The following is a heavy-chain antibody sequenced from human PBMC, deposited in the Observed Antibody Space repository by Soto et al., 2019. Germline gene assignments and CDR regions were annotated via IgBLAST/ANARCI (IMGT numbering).Heavy chain of an antibody. Sequence: ASVKVSCKVSGYTLTELSMHWVRQAPGKGLEWMGGFDPEDGETIYAQKFQGRVTMTEDTSTDTAYMELRSLRSEDTAVYYCATVPLTYSGSYWGYFQHWGQGTLVTVS. V-gene: IGHV1-24*01. CDR1: GYTLTELS. CDR2: FDPEDGET. J-gene: IGHJ1*01. CDR3: ATVPLTYSGSYWGYFQH. D-gene: IGHD1-26*01.